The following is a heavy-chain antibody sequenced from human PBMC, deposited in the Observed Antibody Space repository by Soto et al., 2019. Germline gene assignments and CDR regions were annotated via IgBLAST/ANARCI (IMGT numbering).Heavy chain of an antibody. Sequence: LRLSCAASGFTFISYAMHWVRQAPGKGLECVAVISYDGSNKYYADSVKGRFTISRDNSKNTLYLQMNSLRAEDTAVYYCARSPGGMVRGVIIHPAEYFQHWGQGTLVTVSS. CDR3: ARSPGGMVRGVIIHPAEYFQH. CDR2: ISYDGSNK. CDR1: GFTFISYA. V-gene: IGHV3-30-3*01. D-gene: IGHD3-10*01. J-gene: IGHJ1*01.